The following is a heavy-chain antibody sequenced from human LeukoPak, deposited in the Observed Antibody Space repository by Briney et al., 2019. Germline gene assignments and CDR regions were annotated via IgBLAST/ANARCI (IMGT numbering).Heavy chain of an antibody. Sequence: SETLSLTCTVSGGSISSYYWSWIRQPPGKGLEWIGYIYYSGSTNYNPSLKSRVTISVDTSKNQFSLKLSSVTAADTAVYYCAREGTIFGVVPGRYYFDYWGQGTLVTVSS. V-gene: IGHV4-59*01. CDR3: AREGTIFGVVPGRYYFDY. D-gene: IGHD3-3*01. J-gene: IGHJ4*02. CDR2: IYYSGST. CDR1: GGSISSYY.